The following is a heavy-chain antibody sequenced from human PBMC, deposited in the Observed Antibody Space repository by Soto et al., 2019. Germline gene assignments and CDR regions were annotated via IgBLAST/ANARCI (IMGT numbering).Heavy chain of an antibody. J-gene: IGHJ4*02. CDR1: GLTFSSDW. CDR2: IKEDGSES. CDR3: ARPARECSSPGCAK. D-gene: IGHD2-2*01. V-gene: IGHV3-7*01. Sequence: EVQLVESGGGLVQPGGSLRLSCVVSGLTFSSDWMSWVRQAPVKGLEWVANIKEDGSESYYVDYVKARFTISRDNAKNSLYLQMTSLRAEATAVYYCARPARECSSPGCAKWGQGTLVTVSS.